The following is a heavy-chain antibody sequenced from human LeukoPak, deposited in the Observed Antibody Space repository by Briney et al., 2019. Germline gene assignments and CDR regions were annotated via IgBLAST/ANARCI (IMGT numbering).Heavy chain of an antibody. V-gene: IGHV3-48*01. CDR2: IGDLGGSR. D-gene: IGHD5-12*01. J-gene: IGHJ4*02. CDR3: VRGYNGCDPFFYD. CDR1: GFTLRGHS. Sequence: RLSYAVSGFTLRGHSMNWVPEAPARGLEWVSYIGDLGGSRQYAVSVRGRFTISRDNDKNLLFLHMNHVRGEDTTVFFCVRGYNGCDPFFYDWGQGVLVTAAS.